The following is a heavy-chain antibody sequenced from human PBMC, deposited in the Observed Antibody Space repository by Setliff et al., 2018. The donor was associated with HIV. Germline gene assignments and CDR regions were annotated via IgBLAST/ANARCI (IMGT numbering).Heavy chain of an antibody. CDR1: GGTFSNYG. CDR2: IIPISGTA. CDR3: ARDFGGYCSSMSCPGLFDP. Sequence: GASVKVSCKASGGTFSNYGMSWVRQAPGQGLEWMGGIIPISGTANYAQKFQGRVTLTTDESTSTAYMELSGLRSEDTAVYYCARDFGGYCSSMSCPGLFDPWGQGTLVTVSS. V-gene: IGHV1-69*05. J-gene: IGHJ5*02. D-gene: IGHD2-2*01.